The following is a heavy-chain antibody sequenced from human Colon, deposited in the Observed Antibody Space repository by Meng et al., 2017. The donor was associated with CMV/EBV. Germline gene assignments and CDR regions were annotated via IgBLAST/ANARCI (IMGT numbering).Heavy chain of an antibody. CDR3: ARFFPIGVASTGYDY. CDR2: ISGSGGST. J-gene: IGHJ4*02. D-gene: IGHD6-19*01. Sequence: SGFNFSSCAMSWVRLAPGKGLEWVSTISGSGGSTYFADSVKGRFTISRDNSKNTLYLQMNSLRAEDTAVYYCARFFPIGVASTGYDYWGQGALVTVSS. V-gene: IGHV3-23*01. CDR1: GFNFSSCA.